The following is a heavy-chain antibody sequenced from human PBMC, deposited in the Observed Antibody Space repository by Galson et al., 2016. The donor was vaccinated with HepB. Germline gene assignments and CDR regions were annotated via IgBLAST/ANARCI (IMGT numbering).Heavy chain of an antibody. CDR2: ISFDGSHI. Sequence: SLRLSCAASGFTFHSYAMHWVRQAPGKGLEWVAVISFDGSHIYYAEYVKGRFSISRDNSRRTLSLQMTSLSAEDTAVYYCAGELGWGLVYSFDYWGQGTQVTVSS. J-gene: IGHJ4*02. V-gene: IGHV3-30-3*01. CDR3: AGELGWGLVYSFDY. CDR1: GFTFHSYA. D-gene: IGHD3-16*01.